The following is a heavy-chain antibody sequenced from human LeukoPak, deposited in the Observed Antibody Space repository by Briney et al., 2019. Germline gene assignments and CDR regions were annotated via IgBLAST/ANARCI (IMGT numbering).Heavy chain of an antibody. CDR1: GGSISSYY. CDR2: IYYSGST. J-gene: IGHJ5*02. CDR3: ARENGGAAWFDP. D-gene: IGHD3-16*01. Sequence: PSETLSLTCTVSGGSISSYYWSWIRQPPGKGLEWIGYIYYSGSTNYNPSLKSRVTISVDTSKNQFSLKLSSVTAADTAVYYCARENGGAAWFDPWGQGTLVTVSS. V-gene: IGHV4-59*12.